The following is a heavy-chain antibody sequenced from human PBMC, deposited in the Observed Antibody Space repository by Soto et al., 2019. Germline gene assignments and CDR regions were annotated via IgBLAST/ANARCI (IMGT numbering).Heavy chain of an antibody. CDR2: IHNSGST. CDR1: GGSMNSHDYY. D-gene: IGHD3-10*01. CDR3: ARGEVRGPFDI. V-gene: IGHV4-30-4*01. Sequence: QQQLQELGPGLVKPSQTLSLTCTVSGGSMNSHDYYWSWIRQPPGKGLEWIGYIHNSGSTYYNPSLKSRLTISSEMSKNQFSLILNSVTAADTALYFCARGEVRGPFDIWGQGTKVTVSS. J-gene: IGHJ3*02.